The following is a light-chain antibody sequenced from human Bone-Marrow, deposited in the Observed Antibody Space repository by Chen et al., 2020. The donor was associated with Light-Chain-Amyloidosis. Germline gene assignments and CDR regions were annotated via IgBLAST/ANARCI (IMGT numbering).Light chain of an antibody. CDR3: QGWDRSSDRPV. J-gene: IGLJ3*02. Sequence: SYVLTQPSSVSVAPGQTATIACGGNNIGSTSVHWYQQTPGQAPLLVVYDDSDRPSGIPERLAGSNSGNTATLNISRVEAGDDADYYCQGWDRSSDRPVFGGGTKLTVL. V-gene: IGLV3-21*02. CDR2: DDS. CDR1: NIGSTS.